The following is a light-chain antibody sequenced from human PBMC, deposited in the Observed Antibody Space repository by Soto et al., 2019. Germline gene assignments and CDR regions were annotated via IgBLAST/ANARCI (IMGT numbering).Light chain of an antibody. CDR3: QQRTDWPLT. Sequence: ETVLTQSPATLSLSPGHRATFSCRASQSVGSYLALYQQKPGQAPRLLIYDASNRATGIPARFSGSGSGTDFTLTITSLEPEDFAVYFCQQRTDWPLTFGGGTKLEI. J-gene: IGKJ4*01. CDR1: QSVGSY. V-gene: IGKV3-11*01. CDR2: DAS.